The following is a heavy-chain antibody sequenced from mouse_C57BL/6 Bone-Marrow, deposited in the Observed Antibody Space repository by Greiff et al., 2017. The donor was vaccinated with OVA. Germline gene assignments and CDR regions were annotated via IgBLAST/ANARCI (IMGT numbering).Heavy chain of an antibody. V-gene: IGHV1-55*01. CDR1: GYTFTSYW. J-gene: IGHJ2*01. Sequence: QVQLQQPGAELVKPGASVKMSCKASGYTFTSYWITWVKPRPGQGLECIGDIYPGSGSTNYNEKFKSKATLTVDTSSSTAYMQLSSLTSEDSAVYYCARRGIPFDYWGQGTTLTVSS. CDR2: IYPGSGST. CDR3: ARRGIPFDY.